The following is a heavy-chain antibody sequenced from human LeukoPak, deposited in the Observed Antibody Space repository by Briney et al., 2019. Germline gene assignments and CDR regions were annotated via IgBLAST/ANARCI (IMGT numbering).Heavy chain of an antibody. CDR1: GGSFSGYY. J-gene: IGHJ4*02. Sequence: SETLSLTCAAYGGSFSGYYWSWIRQPPGKGLEWIGEINHSGSTNYNPSLKSRRTISVSESKNQSSRRISSVTAADTSVYYCTRGQHYYAIFTGYYMGSVYCGEGTLVTVSS. D-gene: IGHD3-9*01. V-gene: IGHV4-34*01. CDR3: TRGQHYYAIFTGYYMGSVY. CDR2: INHSGST.